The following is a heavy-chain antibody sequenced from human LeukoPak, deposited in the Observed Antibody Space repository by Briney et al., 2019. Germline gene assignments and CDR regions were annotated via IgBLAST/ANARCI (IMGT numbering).Heavy chain of an antibody. CDR2: IYYSGTT. CDR1: GGSISSHY. Sequence: SETLSLTCTVSGGSISSHYWSWIRQPPGKGLEWIGYIYYSGTTNYNPSLKSRVTISVDTSKNQFSLKLNSVTAADTAVYYCARAHYYGSGSYAFDIWGQGTMVTVSS. J-gene: IGHJ3*02. D-gene: IGHD3-10*01. V-gene: IGHV4-59*11. CDR3: ARAHYYGSGSYAFDI.